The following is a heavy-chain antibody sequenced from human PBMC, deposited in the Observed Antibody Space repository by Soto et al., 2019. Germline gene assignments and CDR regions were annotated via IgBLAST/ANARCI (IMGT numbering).Heavy chain of an antibody. V-gene: IGHV1-69*02. CDR2: IIPILGIA. CDR1: GGTFSSYT. D-gene: IGHD1-26*01. J-gene: IGHJ4*02. CDR3: ARGWVGAAGFDY. Sequence: SVKVSCKASGGTFSSYTISWVRQAPGQGLEWMGRIIPILGIANYAQKFQGRVTITADKSTSTAYVELSSLRSEDTAVYYCARGWVGAAGFDYWGQGTLVTVSS.